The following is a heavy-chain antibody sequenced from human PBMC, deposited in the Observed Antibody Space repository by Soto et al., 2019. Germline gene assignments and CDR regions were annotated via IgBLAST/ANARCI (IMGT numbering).Heavy chain of an antibody. CDR1: GFTFSSYA. CDR2: IIPHFGTA. CDR3: AREQGIYAGTPNRGMDV. J-gene: IGHJ6*02. V-gene: IGHV1-69*01. D-gene: IGHD3-10*01. Sequence: QVQLVQSGAEVKKPGASVKVSCKASGFTFSSYAISWVRQAPGQGLEWMGGIIPHFGTANYAQKFQGRVTITADESTSTAYMEMNSLRSEDTAVYYCAREQGIYAGTPNRGMDVWGQGTMVTVSS.